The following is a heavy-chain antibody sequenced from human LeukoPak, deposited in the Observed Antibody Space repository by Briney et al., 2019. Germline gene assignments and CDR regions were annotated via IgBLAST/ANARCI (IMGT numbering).Heavy chain of an antibody. V-gene: IGHV3-33*06. CDR1: GFTFDRYA. J-gene: IGHJ4*02. CDR3: AKDERGYYDSSGFFGAIDY. CDR2: IWYDGSNK. D-gene: IGHD3-22*01. Sequence: GRSLRLSCAASGFTFDRYAMHWVRQAPGKGLEWVAFIWYDGSNKYYADSVKGRFTVSRDNSKNTLYLQMNSLRAEDTAVYYCAKDERGYYDSSGFFGAIDYWGQGSLVSVSS.